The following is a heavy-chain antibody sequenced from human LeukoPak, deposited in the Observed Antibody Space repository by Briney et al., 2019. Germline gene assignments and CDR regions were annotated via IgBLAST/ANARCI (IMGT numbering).Heavy chain of an antibody. CDR3: ARASRYDSSGYYPYYFDY. D-gene: IGHD3-22*01. CDR1: EFSVGSNY. Sequence: PGGSLRLSCAASEFSVGSNYMTWVRQAPGKGLEWVSLIYSGGSTYYADSVKGRFTISRDNSKNTLYLQMNSLRAEDTAVYYCARASRYDSSGYYPYYFDYWGQGTLVTVSS. J-gene: IGHJ4*02. CDR2: IYSGGST. V-gene: IGHV3-66*01.